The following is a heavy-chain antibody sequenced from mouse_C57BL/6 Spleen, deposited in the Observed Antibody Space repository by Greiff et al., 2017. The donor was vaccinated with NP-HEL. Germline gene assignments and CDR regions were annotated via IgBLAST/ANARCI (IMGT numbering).Heavy chain of an antibody. CDR2: FYPGSGSI. CDR1: GYTFTEYT. J-gene: IGHJ4*01. CDR3: ARHEDYYGSIPYYAMDY. D-gene: IGHD1-1*01. Sequence: VQLQQSGAELVKPGASVKLSCKASGYTFTEYTIHWVKQRPGQGLEWIGWFYPGSGSIKYNEKFKDKATLTADKSSSTVYMELSRVTSEDSAVYFCARHEDYYGSIPYYAMDYWGQGTSVTVSS. V-gene: IGHV1-62-2*01.